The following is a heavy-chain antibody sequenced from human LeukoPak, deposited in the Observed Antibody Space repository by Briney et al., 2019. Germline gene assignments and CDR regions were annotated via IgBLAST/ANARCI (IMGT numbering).Heavy chain of an antibody. Sequence: PSETLSLTCTVSSGSISSYYWSWIRQPPGKGLEWIGYIYYSGSTNYNPSLKSRVTISVDTSKNQFSLKLSSVTAADTAVYYCSRDLYYDFWSGYLDYWGQGTPVTVSS. CDR2: IYYSGST. D-gene: IGHD3-3*01. V-gene: IGHV4-59*01. CDR3: SRDLYYDFWSGYLDY. CDR1: SGSISSYY. J-gene: IGHJ4*02.